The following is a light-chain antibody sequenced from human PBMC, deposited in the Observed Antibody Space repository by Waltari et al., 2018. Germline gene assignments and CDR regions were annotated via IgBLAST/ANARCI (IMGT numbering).Light chain of an antibody. CDR2: SAS. J-gene: IGKJ2*01. CDR1: ESISNY. V-gene: IGKV1-39*01. CDR3: QQSYNTPFT. Sequence: DIQMTQSPFSLSSSLGDRVTITCRASESISNYVNWYQQKPGRAPKVLIYSASSLQSGVPSRFSGSGSGTGFTLTISSLQPEDSATYYCQQSYNTPFTFGQGTKLEIK.